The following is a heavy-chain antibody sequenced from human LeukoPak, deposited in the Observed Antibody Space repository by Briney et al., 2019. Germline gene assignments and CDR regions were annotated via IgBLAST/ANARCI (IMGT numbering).Heavy chain of an antibody. CDR3: AKSRGVAGFDY. J-gene: IGHJ4*02. CDR2: ISYDGSNK. Sequence: PGGSLRLSCAASGFTFSSYGMHWVRQAPGKGLEWVAVISYDGSNKYYADSVKGRFTVSRDNSKETLYLQMNSLRAEDTAVYYCAKSRGVAGFDYWGQGTLVTVPS. D-gene: IGHD6-19*01. CDR1: GFTFSSYG. V-gene: IGHV3-30*18.